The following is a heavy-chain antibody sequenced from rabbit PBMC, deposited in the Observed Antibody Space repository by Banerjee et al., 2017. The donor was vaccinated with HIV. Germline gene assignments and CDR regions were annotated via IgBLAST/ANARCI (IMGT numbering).Heavy chain of an antibody. J-gene: IGHJ4*01. Sequence: QEQLEESGGDLVKPEGSLTLTCTASGFSFSSGYDMCWVRQAPGKGLEWIACIYTGASISTYYASWAKGRFTISKTSSTTVTLQMTSLTAADTATYFCARAQSGAISYGFDLWGPGTLVTVS. CDR3: ARAQSGAISYGFDL. CDR1: GFSFSSGYD. CDR2: IYTGASIST. D-gene: IGHD6-1*01. V-gene: IGHV1S45*01.